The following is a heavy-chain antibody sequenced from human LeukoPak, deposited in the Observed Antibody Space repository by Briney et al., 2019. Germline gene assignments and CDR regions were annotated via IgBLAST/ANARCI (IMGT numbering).Heavy chain of an antibody. Sequence: SVRVSCTASGGTFSIYAISWVRQAPGQGLEWMGGIIPIFGTANYAQKFQGRVTITADESTSTAYMELSSLRSEDTAVYYCARDWDGYNSFDYWGQGTLVTVSS. CDR1: GGTFSIYA. J-gene: IGHJ4*02. CDR2: IIPIFGTA. CDR3: ARDWDGYNSFDY. V-gene: IGHV1-69*13. D-gene: IGHD5-24*01.